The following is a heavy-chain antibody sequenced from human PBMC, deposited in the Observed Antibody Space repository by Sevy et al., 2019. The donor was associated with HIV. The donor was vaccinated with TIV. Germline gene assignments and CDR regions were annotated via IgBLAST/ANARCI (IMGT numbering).Heavy chain of an antibody. CDR3: AREAGGYDYDYGMDV. J-gene: IGHJ6*02. Sequence: SETLSLTCTVSGGSISTYYWSWIRQPPGKGLEWIGYSYYSGSTNYNPSLKSRVTISVDTSKNQFSLTLSSVTVADTAVYFCAREAGGYDYDYGMDVWGQGTTVTVSS. D-gene: IGHD5-12*01. CDR2: SYYSGST. V-gene: IGHV4-59*12. CDR1: GGSISTYY.